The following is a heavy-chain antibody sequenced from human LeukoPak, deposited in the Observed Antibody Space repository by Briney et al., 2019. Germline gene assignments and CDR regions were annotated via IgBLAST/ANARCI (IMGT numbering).Heavy chain of an antibody. V-gene: IGHV1-69*13. CDR2: IIPIFGTA. J-gene: IGHJ5*02. D-gene: IGHD2-15*01. Sequence: SVTVSCKASGGTFGSYAISWVRQAPGQGLEWMGGIIPIFGTANYAQKFQGRVTITADESTSTAYMELSSLRSEDTAVYYCARGGYCSGGSCYSGSNRWFDPWGQGTLVTVSS. CDR3: ARGGYCSGGSCYSGSNRWFDP. CDR1: GGTFGSYA.